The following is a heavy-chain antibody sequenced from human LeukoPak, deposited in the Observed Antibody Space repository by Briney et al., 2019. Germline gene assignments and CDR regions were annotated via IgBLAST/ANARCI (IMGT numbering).Heavy chain of an antibody. CDR3: ARERITLDY. V-gene: IGHV4-4*07. CDR1: GCSINDYY. Sequence: KSSETLSLTCSVSGCSINDYYWSWIRQPAGKGLEWIGRIYTSGSTNYNPSLKSRVTISVDTSKNQFSLKLSSVTAADTAVYYCARERITLDYWGQGTLVTVSS. CDR2: IYTSGST. J-gene: IGHJ4*02. D-gene: IGHD3-10*01.